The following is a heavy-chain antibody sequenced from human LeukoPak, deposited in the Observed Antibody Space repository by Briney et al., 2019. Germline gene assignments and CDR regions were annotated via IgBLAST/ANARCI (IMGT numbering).Heavy chain of an antibody. D-gene: IGHD3-3*01. Sequence: GGSLRLSCAASGFTLSANDMSWVRQAPGKGLEWVSGISGSGGSTHYADSVKGRFTISRDNSKNTLYLQMNSLRAEDTAIYYCVKEGHYDFWSDNWFDPWGQGTLVTVSS. V-gene: IGHV3-23*01. CDR1: GFTLSAND. CDR3: VKEGHYDFWSDNWFDP. J-gene: IGHJ5*02. CDR2: ISGSGGST.